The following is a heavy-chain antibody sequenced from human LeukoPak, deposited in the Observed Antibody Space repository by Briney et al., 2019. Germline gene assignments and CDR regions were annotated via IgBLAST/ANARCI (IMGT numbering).Heavy chain of an antibody. CDR2: ISGSGGST. J-gene: IGHJ4*02. CDR3: AKQGRAGYTLGYFNY. CDR1: GFTFSSYA. V-gene: IGHV3-23*01. Sequence: GGSLRLSCVASGFTFSSYAISRGRQAPGKGLEWVSAISGSGGSTYYADSVKGRFTISRDNSKNTLYLQMNSLRSEYTAVYYWAKQGRAGYTLGYFNYLGQGTLVTVSS. D-gene: IGHD5-24*01.